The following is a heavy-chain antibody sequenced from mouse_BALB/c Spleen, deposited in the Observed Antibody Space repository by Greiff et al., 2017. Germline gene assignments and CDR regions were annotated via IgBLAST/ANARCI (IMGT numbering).Heavy chain of an antibody. CDR3: ARDSSGYPSWFAY. CDR2: INPSSGYT. J-gene: IGHJ3*01. V-gene: IGHV1-4*01. Sequence: VQLQQSGAELARPGASVKMSCKASGYTFTSYTMHWVKQRPGQGLEWIGYINPSSGYTNYNQKFKDKATLTADKSSITAYMQLSSLTSEDSAVYYCARDSSGYPSWFAYWGQGTLVTVSA. D-gene: IGHD3-2*01. CDR1: GYTFTSYT.